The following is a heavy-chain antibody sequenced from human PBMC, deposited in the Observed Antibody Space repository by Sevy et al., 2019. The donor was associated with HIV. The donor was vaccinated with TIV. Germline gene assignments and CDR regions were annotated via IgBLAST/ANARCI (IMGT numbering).Heavy chain of an antibody. J-gene: IGHJ4*02. V-gene: IGHV3-7*01. CDR2: INQDGGVT. CDR1: GFTLNNYW. Sequence: GGSLRLSCVASGFTLNNYWMHWVRQAPGKGLEWVANINQDGGVTYYVDSVRGRFTISQDNGRNLVFLQMNSLGVDDTALYFCVGAIAKDGSFWGQGTLVTVSS. CDR3: VGAIAKDGSF. D-gene: IGHD6-13*01.